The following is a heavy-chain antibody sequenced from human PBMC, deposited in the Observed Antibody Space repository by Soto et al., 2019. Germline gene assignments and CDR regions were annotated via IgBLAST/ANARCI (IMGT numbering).Heavy chain of an antibody. CDR2: VYYSGST. V-gene: IGHV4-59*01. CDR1: GGSLSSYY. D-gene: IGHD3-10*01. CDR3: ARDPGSWYFDS. Sequence: SETLSLTCTVAGGSLSSYYLSWIRQPPGKGLELIGYVYYSGSTNYNPSLRSRVNISVDTSKNQLSLKMSSVTAADTAVYYCARDPGSWYFDSWGQGILVTVSS. J-gene: IGHJ4*02.